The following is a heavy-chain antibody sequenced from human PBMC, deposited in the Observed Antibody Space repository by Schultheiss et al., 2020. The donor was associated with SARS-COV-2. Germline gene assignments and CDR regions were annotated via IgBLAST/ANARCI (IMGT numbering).Heavy chain of an antibody. Sequence: GGSLRLSCAASGFTFSSYSMNWVRQAPGKGLEWVSSISSSSSYIYYADSVKGRFTISRDNAKNSLYLQMNSLRAEDTAVYYCARQEDYYYYMDVWGKGTTVTVSS. J-gene: IGHJ6*03. CDR2: ISSSSSYI. CDR3: ARQEDYYYYMDV. CDR1: GFTFSSYS. V-gene: IGHV3-21*04.